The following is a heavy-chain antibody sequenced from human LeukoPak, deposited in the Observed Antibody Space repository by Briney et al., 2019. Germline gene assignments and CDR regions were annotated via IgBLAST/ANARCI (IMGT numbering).Heavy chain of an antibody. CDR1: GFTFDDYG. CDR2: ISGSGGST. Sequence: PGGSLRLSCAASGFTFDDYGMSWVRQAPGKGLEWVSAISGSGGSTYYADSVKGRFTISRDNSKNTLYLQMNSLRAEDTAVYYCAKATRPTYGDYYFDYWGQGTLVTVSS. V-gene: IGHV3-23*01. J-gene: IGHJ4*02. D-gene: IGHD4-17*01. CDR3: AKATRPTYGDYYFDY.